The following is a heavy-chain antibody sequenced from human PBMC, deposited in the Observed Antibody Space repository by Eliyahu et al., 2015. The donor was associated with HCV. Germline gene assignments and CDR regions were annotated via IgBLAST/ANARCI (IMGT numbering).Heavy chain of an antibody. J-gene: IGHJ4*02. V-gene: IGHV4-39*07. CDR2: IYYSGGA. CDR3: ARGPRGWQYSDYFDF. Sequence: QLQLQESGPGLVKPSETLSLTCTVSGGXXSXSSFYWGWIRQPPGKGLEWTGSIYYSGGAYYNPSLKSRVTISVDTSKNQFSLKLTSVTAADTAVYYCARGPRGWQYSDYFDFWSQGTLVTVSS. CDR1: GGXXSXSSFY. D-gene: IGHD2/OR15-2a*01.